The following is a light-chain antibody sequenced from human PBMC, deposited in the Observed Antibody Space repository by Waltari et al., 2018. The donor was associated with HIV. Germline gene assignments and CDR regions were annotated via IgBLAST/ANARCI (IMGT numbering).Light chain of an antibody. Sequence: QSVLPQPPSVSATPGQNVTIPCSGSSSNIRHTYLFWYQQLHGTAPKLLIYDNNNRPSGIPDRFSGSKSGTSATLGITGLQTGDEADYYCATWDSGLSAVVFGGGTKLTVL. CDR1: SSNIRHTY. V-gene: IGLV1-51*01. CDR2: DNN. J-gene: IGLJ2*01. CDR3: ATWDSGLSAVV.